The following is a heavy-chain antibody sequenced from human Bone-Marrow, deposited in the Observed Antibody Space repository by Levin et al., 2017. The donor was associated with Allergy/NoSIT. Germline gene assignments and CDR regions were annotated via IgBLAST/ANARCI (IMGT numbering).Heavy chain of an antibody. CDR1: GFTFDDYA. Sequence: SCAASGFTFDDYAMHWVRQAPGKGLEWVSLISWDGGSTYYADSVKGRFTISRDNSKNSLYLQMNSLRAEDTALYYCAKDNSNSSSSGCYYGMDVWGQGTTVTVSS. D-gene: IGHD6-6*01. CDR2: ISWDGGST. V-gene: IGHV3-43D*04. J-gene: IGHJ6*02. CDR3: AKDNSNSSSSGCYYGMDV.